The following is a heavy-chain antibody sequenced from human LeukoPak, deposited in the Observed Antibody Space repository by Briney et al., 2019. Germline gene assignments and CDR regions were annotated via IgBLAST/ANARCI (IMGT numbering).Heavy chain of an antibody. D-gene: IGHD2-15*01. Sequence: ASVKVSCKVSGYTLTELSMHWVRQAPGKGPEWMGGFDPEDGETIYAQKFQGRVTMTEDTSTDTAYMELSSLRSEDTAVYYCASRELGYCSGGSCYDYWGQGTLVTVSS. CDR1: GYTLTELS. CDR2: FDPEDGET. CDR3: ASRELGYCSGGSCYDY. J-gene: IGHJ4*02. V-gene: IGHV1-24*01.